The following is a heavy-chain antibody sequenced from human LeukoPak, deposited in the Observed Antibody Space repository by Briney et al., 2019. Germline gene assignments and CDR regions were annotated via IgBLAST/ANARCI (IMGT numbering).Heavy chain of an antibody. CDR1: GYTFTYRY. V-gene: IGHV1-45*02. Sequence: ASVKVSCKASGYTFTYRYLHWVRQAPGQALEWMGWITPFNGNTNYAQKFQDRVTITRDRSMSTAYMELSRLRFDDTAVYYCAINKAAKSLDYWGQGTLVTVSS. CDR2: ITPFNGNT. CDR3: AINKAAKSLDY. D-gene: IGHD6-25*01. J-gene: IGHJ4*02.